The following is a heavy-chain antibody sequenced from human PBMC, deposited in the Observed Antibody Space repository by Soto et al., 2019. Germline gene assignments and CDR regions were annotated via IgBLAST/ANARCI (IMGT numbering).Heavy chain of an antibody. Sequence: PGGSLRVSSAAAGCTFSSFCGNWVRQEPGMGLEWVSYIGSSSSPIYYADSVKGRFTISRDNAKNSLYLQMNSLRDDDTAVYYCARDVDDILTGLSDAFDIWGQGTMVTVSS. CDR2: IGSSSSPI. CDR3: ARDVDDILTGLSDAFDI. CDR1: GCTFSSFC. V-gene: IGHV3-48*02. J-gene: IGHJ3*02. D-gene: IGHD3-9*01.